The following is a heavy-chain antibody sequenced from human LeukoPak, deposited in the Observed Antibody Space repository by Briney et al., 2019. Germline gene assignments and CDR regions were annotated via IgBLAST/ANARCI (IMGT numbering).Heavy chain of an antibody. CDR2: ISAGGGGT. J-gene: IGHJ4*02. CDR1: GFTFGSHA. CDR3: AKESDVTAH. V-gene: IGHV3-23*01. Sequence: PGGSLRLSCATSGFTFGSHAMSWVRQAPGKGLEWVSSISAGGGGTSYADSVKGRITISRDNSKNTVYLQMNSLRAEDTAVYYCAKESDVTAHSGQGTLVTVSS. D-gene: IGHD2-21*02.